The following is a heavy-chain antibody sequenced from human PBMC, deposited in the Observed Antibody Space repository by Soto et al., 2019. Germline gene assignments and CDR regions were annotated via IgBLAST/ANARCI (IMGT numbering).Heavy chain of an antibody. CDR1: GFTFSDYY. Sequence: GGSLRLSCAASGFTFSDYYMSWIRQAPGKGLEWISYISSSGATIYYADSVKGRFTTSRDNANNLLFLEMNSLRAEDTAVYYCVRVGYAYGNDPWGQGTLVTVSS. D-gene: IGHD3-10*01. V-gene: IGHV3-11*01. CDR2: ISSSGATI. J-gene: IGHJ5*02. CDR3: VRVGYAYGNDP.